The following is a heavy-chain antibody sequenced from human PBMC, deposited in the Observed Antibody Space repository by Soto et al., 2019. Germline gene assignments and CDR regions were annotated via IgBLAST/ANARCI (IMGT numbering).Heavy chain of an antibody. V-gene: IGHV1-46*01. Sequence: ASVKVSCKASGYIFINYYIHWVRQAPGQGLEWIGIINPNGGSANYAQKFRGRVTMARDTSTSTVYMDLSSLRSEDTAVYYCARDVWLARGLFDYWGQGTLVTVSS. CDR2: INPNGGSA. CDR3: ARDVWLARGLFDY. D-gene: IGHD6-19*01. CDR1: GYIFINYY. J-gene: IGHJ4*02.